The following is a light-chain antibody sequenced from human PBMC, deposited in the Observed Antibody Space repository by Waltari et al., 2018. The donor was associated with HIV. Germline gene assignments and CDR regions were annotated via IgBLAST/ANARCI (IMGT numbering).Light chain of an antibody. CDR1: SSNIGPDSD. J-gene: IGLJ3*02. CDR3: QSYDSRLTVWV. V-gene: IGLV1-40*01. CDR2: INI. Sequence: QSVLTHPAPVSGALAQRVTLPCPGSSSNIGPDSDVHWYQQFPGAAPKLLIYININRPSGVPDRFSGSKSGTSASLAITGLQAEDEADYYCQSYDSRLTVWVFGGGTKVTVL.